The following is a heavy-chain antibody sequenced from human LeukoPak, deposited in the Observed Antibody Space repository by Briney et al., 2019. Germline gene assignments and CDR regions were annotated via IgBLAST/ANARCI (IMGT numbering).Heavy chain of an antibody. CDR3: ARGGGDQLLPHDAFDI. D-gene: IGHD2-2*01. V-gene: IGHV4-30-4*08. CDR1: GGSISSGDYY. J-gene: IGHJ3*02. Sequence: SETLSLTCTVSGGSISSGDYYWSWIRQPPGKGLEWIGYIYYSGSTYYNPSLRSRVTISVDTSKNQFSLKLSSVTAADTAVYYCARGGGDQLLPHDAFDIWGQGTMVTVSS. CDR2: IYYSGST.